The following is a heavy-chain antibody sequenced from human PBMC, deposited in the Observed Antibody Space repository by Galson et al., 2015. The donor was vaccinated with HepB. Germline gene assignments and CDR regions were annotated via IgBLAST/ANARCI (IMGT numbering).Heavy chain of an antibody. D-gene: IGHD3-22*01. V-gene: IGHV3-21*01. CDR1: GFTFSSYS. Sequence: SLRLSCAASGFTFSSYSMNCVRQAPGHGVEWVSSNSSSSSYIYYADSVKGRFPISRDNAKNSLHLQMNSLRAEDTAVYYCARDHYDSSGYIWYFDLWGRGTLVTVSS. J-gene: IGHJ2*01. CDR2: NSSSSSYI. CDR3: ARDHYDSSGYIWYFDL.